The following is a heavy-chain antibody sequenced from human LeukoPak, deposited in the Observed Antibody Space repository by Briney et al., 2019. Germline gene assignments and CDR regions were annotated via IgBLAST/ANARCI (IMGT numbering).Heavy chain of an antibody. D-gene: IGHD3-10*01. CDR3: ARGWGE. J-gene: IGHJ4*02. CDR1: GFTFSSYE. V-gene: IGHV3-48*03. CDR2: ISSSGSSI. Sequence: PGGSLRLSCTASGFTFSSYEMNWVRQGPGKGLEWVPYISSSGSSIHYADSVKGRFTISRDNAKKSLYLQMNSLRVEDTAVYYCARGWGEGGQGTLVTVSS.